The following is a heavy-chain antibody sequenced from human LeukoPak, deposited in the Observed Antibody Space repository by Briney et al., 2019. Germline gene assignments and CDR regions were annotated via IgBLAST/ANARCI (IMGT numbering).Heavy chain of an antibody. CDR1: GFTFSSYA. V-gene: IGHV3-23*01. CDR3: AKSGPGYYDSSGYAFDI. J-gene: IGHJ3*02. Sequence: GGSLRLSCAASGFTFSSYAMSWVRQAPGKGLEWVLAISGSGGSTYYADSVKGRFTISRDNSKNTLYLQMNSLRAEDTAVYYCAKSGPGYYDSSGYAFDIWGQGTMVTVSS. CDR2: ISGSGGST. D-gene: IGHD3-22*01.